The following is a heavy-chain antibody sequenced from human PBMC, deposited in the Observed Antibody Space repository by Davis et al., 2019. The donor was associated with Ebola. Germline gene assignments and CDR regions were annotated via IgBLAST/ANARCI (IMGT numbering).Heavy chain of an antibody. CDR2: ISAYNGDT. J-gene: IGHJ6*03. CDR1: AYTFTSYG. CDR3: ARGIEGRGYYYYYMDV. Sequence: ASVKVSCKASAYTFTSYGISWVRLAPGQGLEWMGWISAYNGDTNYAQKFQGRVTITADKSTSTAYMELSSLRSEDTAVYYCARGIEGRGYYYYYMDVWGKGTTVTVSS. D-gene: IGHD6-13*01. V-gene: IGHV1-18*01.